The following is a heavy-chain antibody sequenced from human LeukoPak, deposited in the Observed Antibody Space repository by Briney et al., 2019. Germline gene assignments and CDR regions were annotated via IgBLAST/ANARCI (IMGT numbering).Heavy chain of an antibody. CDR2: ISYDGKKN. CDR1: GFTFSHFA. Sequence: GGTLRLSCAASGFTFSHFAMHGVRRAPGKGLEWVAVISYDGKKNYYADSVKGRFTLTRDDPANTLSLQMNSLRAEDTAVYYCVRGSKIREVIPEGEFDYWGQGTLVTVSS. J-gene: IGHJ4*02. V-gene: IGHV3-30*04. D-gene: IGHD3-10*01. CDR3: VRGSKIREVIPEGEFDY.